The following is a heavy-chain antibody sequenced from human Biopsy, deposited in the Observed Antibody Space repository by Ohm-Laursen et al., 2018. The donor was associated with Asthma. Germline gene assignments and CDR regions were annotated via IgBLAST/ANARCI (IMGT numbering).Heavy chain of an antibody. CDR2: INSFFGTT. CDR1: GGTFNTYV. J-gene: IGHJ4*02. CDR3: ARKAGSCISRSCYSLDF. Sequence: SVKVSCKSLGGTFNTYVIGWVRQAPRQGLEWMGGINSFFGTTTYPQKFQYRVTITADDSPSTVYMELSSLRSEDTDVYYCARKAGSCISRSCYSLDFWGQGTLVPVAS. D-gene: IGHD2-15*01. V-gene: IGHV1-69*13.